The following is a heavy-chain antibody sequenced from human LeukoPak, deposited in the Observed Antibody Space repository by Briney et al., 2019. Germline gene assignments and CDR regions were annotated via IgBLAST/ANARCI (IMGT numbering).Heavy chain of an antibody. CDR3: ARMEDGYNSEFDY. J-gene: IGHJ4*02. CDR2: IYSGGST. V-gene: IGHV3-53*01. D-gene: IGHD5-24*01. Sequence: GGSLRLSCAASGFTVSSNYMSWVRQAPGKGLEWVSVIYSGGSTYYADSVKGRFTISRDNSKNTLYPQMNSLRAEDTAVYYCARMEDGYNSEFDYWGQGTLVTVSS. CDR1: GFTVSSNY.